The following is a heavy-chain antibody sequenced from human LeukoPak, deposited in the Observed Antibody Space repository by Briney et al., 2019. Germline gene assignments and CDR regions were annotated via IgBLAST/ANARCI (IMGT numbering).Heavy chain of an antibody. J-gene: IGHJ4*02. CDR2: INSDGSST. CDR3: ARVGSSSWYESDY. D-gene: IGHD6-13*01. Sequence: GGSLRLSCAASGFTFSSDSMNWVRQAPGKGLVWVSRINSDGSSTSYADSVKGRFTISRDNAKNTLYLQMNSLRAEDTAVYYCARVGSSSWYESDYWGQGTLVTVSS. CDR1: GFTFSSDS. V-gene: IGHV3-74*01.